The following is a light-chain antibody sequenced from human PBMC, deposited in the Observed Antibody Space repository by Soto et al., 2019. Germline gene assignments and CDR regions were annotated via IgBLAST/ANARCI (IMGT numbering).Light chain of an antibody. J-gene: IGKJ1*01. Sequence: ETVLTQSPATLSLSPGERATLSCGASQSVGSYLAWYQQKPGQAPRLLICAASNRATGIPARFSGSGSGTDFTLTISSLEPEDFAVYYCQQRSNWPWTFGQGTKVEFK. CDR2: AAS. CDR1: QSVGSY. CDR3: QQRSNWPWT. V-gene: IGKV3-11*01.